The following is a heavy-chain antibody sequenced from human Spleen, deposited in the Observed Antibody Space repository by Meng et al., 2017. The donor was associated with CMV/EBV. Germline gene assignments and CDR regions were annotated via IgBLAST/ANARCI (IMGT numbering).Heavy chain of an antibody. J-gene: IGHJ4*02. CDR3: ARELTYYYGSPLDY. CDR1: GFTFNSYS. V-gene: IGHV3-48*04. D-gene: IGHD3-10*01. Sequence: GGSLRLSCAASGFTFNSYSMSWVRQAPGKGLEWVSYISSSSSPIYYADSVKGRFTISRDNAKNSLYLQMNSLRAEDTAVYYCARELTYYYGSPLDYWGQGTLVTVSS. CDR2: ISSSSSPI.